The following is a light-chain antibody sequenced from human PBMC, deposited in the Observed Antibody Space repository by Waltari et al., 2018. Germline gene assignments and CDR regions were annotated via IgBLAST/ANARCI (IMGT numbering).Light chain of an antibody. V-gene: IGKV3-20*01. Sequence: EIVLTQSPGTLSLSPGERATLSCRASQSVTKNYLAWYQQTPAQAPRILIYGASSRVTGIPDRFSGSGSGTDFTLTISRLEPEDFAVYYCQQYGTSALTFGGGTKVEIK. CDR3: QQYGTSALT. CDR1: QSVTKNY. CDR2: GAS. J-gene: IGKJ4*01.